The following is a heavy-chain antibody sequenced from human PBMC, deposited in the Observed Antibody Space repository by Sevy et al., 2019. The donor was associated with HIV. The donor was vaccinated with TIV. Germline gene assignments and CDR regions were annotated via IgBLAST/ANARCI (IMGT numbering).Heavy chain of an antibody. CDR2: ISAYNGNT. D-gene: IGHD2-2*01. Sequence: ASVRVSCKASGYTFTSYGISWVRQAPGQGLAWMGWISAYNGNTNYAQKLQGRVTMTTDTSTSTAYMELRSLRSDDTAVYYCARDAFIVVVPAAIRFDYWGQGTLVTVSS. CDR3: ARDAFIVVVPAAIRFDY. CDR1: GYTFTSYG. V-gene: IGHV1-18*01. J-gene: IGHJ4*02.